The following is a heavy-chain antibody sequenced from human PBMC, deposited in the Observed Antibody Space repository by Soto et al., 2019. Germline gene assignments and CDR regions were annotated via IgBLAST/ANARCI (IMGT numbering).Heavy chain of an antibody. V-gene: IGHV1-18*01. Sequence: QVQLVQSGAEVKKPGASVKVSCKASGYTFTSYGISWVRQAPGQGLEWMGWISAYNGNTNYAQKLQGRVTMTTEIXXXXXXXXXXXXXXXXXXXXXXXXXXXXXPYYWGQGTLVTVSS. CDR3: XXXXXXXPYY. J-gene: IGHJ4*02. CDR2: ISAYNGNT. CDR1: GYTFTSYG.